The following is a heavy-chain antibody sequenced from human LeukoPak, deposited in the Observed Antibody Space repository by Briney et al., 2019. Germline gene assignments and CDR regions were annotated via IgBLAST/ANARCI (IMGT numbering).Heavy chain of an antibody. CDR1: GFTFSSYG. J-gene: IGHJ4*02. Sequence: GGSLRLSCAASGFTFSSYGMHWVRQAPGKGLEWVAIIWYDGSNKYYADSVKGRFTISRDNSKNSLYLQMGSLRAEDTAVYYCARVSPVVVPAPDYWGQGTLVTVSS. V-gene: IGHV3-33*01. CDR2: IWYDGSNK. D-gene: IGHD2-2*01. CDR3: ARVSPVVVPAPDY.